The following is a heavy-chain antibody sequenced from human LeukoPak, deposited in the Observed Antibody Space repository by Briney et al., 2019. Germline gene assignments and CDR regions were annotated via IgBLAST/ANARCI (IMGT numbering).Heavy chain of an antibody. CDR3: AKAPYKQQLVLPHYFDY. CDR2: IRYDGSNK. V-gene: IGHV3-30*02. CDR1: GFTFSSYG. J-gene: IGHJ4*02. D-gene: IGHD6-13*01. Sequence: GGSLRLSCAASGFTFSSYGMHWVRQAPGKGLEWVAFIRYDGSNKYYADSVKGRFTISRDNSKNTLYLQMNSLRAEDTAVYYCAKAPYKQQLVLPHYFDYWGQGTLVTVSS.